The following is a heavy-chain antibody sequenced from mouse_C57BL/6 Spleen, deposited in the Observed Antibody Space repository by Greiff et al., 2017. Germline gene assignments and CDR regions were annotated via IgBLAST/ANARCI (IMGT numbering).Heavy chain of an antibody. CDR2: ISSGSSTI. J-gene: IGHJ4*01. CDR3: AGELRAMDY. Sequence: EVMLVESGGGLVKPGGSLKLSCAASGFTFSDYGMHWVRQAPGKGLEWVAYISSGSSTIYYADTVKGRFTISRDNAKNTLFLQMTSLRSEDTAMYYCAGELRAMDYWGQGTSVTVSS. D-gene: IGHD1-3*01. V-gene: IGHV5-17*01. CDR1: GFTFSDYG.